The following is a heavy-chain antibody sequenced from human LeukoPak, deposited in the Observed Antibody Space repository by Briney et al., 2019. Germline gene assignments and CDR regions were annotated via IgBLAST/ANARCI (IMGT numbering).Heavy chain of an antibody. CDR3: AREGGYSSGWYPTYGMDV. CDR1: GFTFSSDS. CDR2: ISSSSSTI. D-gene: IGHD6-19*01. Sequence: GGSLRLSCAASGFTFSSDSMNWVRQAPGKGLEWVSYISSSSSTIYYADSVKGRFTISRDNAKNSLYLQMNSLRAEDTAVYYCAREGGYSSGWYPTYGMDVWGQGTTVTVSS. V-gene: IGHV3-48*01. J-gene: IGHJ6*02.